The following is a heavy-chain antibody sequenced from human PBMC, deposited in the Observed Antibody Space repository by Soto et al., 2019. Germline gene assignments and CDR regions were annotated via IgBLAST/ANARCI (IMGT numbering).Heavy chain of an antibody. CDR2: IDDTGST. CDR1: GDSISSSY. V-gene: IGHV4-59*01. Sequence: QVQLQASGPGLVKPSETLSLTCTVSGDSISSSYWNWIRQAPGKGLEWIGAIDDTGSTNYNPSLKCRATLPAAPSNNTYSLKLSSVTAADTAVYYCARGVLEWLLRDSYYYYMDAGGKGTTVTVSS. D-gene: IGHD3-3*01. CDR3: ARGVLEWLLRDSYYYYMDA. J-gene: IGHJ6*03.